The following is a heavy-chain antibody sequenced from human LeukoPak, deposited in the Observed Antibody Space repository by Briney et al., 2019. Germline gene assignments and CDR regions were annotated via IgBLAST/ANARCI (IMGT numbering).Heavy chain of an antibody. D-gene: IGHD6-6*01. CDR2: ISGSGGST. V-gene: IGHV3-23*01. Sequence: GGSLRLSCASSGDTFSSYGMSWVRQAPGKGLEWVSTISGSGGSTYYADSVKGRFTLSRDNSKNTLYLQMNSLRAEDTAVYYCWLVRPYEHGPSSASYDYWGQGTLVTVSS. CDR3: WLVRPYEHGPSSASYDY. J-gene: IGHJ4*02. CDR1: GDTFSSYG.